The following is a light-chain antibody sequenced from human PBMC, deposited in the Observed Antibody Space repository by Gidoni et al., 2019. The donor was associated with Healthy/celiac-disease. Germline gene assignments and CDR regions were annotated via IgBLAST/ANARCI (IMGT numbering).Light chain of an antibody. CDR1: QSVLYSSNNKNY. J-gene: IGKJ4*01. Sequence: DIVMTQSPDSLAVSLGERATINCKSSQSVLYSSNNKNYLAWYQQKPGQPPKLLIYWASTRESGVLDRFSGSGSGTDFTLTISSLRAEDVAVYYCQQYYSTPLTFGGGTKVEIK. CDR2: WAS. CDR3: QQYYSTPLT. V-gene: IGKV4-1*01.